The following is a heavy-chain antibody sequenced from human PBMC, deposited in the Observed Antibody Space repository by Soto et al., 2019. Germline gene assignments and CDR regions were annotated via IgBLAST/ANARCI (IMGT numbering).Heavy chain of an antibody. V-gene: IGHV4-34*01. D-gene: IGHD3-3*01. CDR1: GGSFSGYY. Sequence: SETLSLTCAVYGGSFSGYYWTWIRQPPGKGLEWIGDITHTGSTNYSPSLKSRITFSLDTSKNQFSLKLSSVTAADTAVYYCARGRSFWSGYRDGPFDYWGQGTLVTVSS. CDR2: ITHTGST. CDR3: ARGRSFWSGYRDGPFDY. J-gene: IGHJ4*02.